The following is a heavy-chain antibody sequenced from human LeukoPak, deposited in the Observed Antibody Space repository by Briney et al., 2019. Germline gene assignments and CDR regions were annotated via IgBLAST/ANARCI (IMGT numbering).Heavy chain of an antibody. V-gene: IGHV4-59*12. CDR1: GGSISSYY. J-gene: IGHJ4*02. Sequence: SETLSLTCTVSGGSISSYYWSWIRQPPGKGLEWIGYIYHSESTYYNPSFKSRVTISLDRSKNQFSLRLSSVTAADTAVYYCAKAGPDYYDNSGYYLYWGQGTLVTVSS. CDR3: AKAGPDYYDNSGYYLY. D-gene: IGHD3-22*01. CDR2: IYHSEST.